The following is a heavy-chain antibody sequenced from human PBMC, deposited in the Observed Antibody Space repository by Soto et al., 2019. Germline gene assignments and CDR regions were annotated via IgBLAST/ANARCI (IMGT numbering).Heavy chain of an antibody. CDR3: ATKGPGDGATGLGWFDP. V-gene: IGHV1-69*01. CDR2: LIPIFGTA. J-gene: IGHJ5*02. D-gene: IGHD4-17*01. CDR1: GGTFSTYA. Sequence: QVQLVQYGAEVKRPGSSVKVSCKPSGGTFSTYAINWVRQAPGQGLEWMGGLIPIFGTANYAQKFQGRVSITADESTSTAYMELSSLRSEDTAVYYCATKGPGDGATGLGWFDPWGQGTLVTVSS.